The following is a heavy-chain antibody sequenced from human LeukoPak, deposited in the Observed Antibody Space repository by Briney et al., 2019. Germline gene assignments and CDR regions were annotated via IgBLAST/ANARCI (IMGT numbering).Heavy chain of an antibody. Sequence: PGGSLRLSCAASGFTFSNYAMSWVRQAPGKGLEWVSYISSSGFSTYYAGSVKGRFTISRDNARNSLYLQMNSLAPEDTALYYCARGKRRFDYWGQGTLVSVSS. CDR3: ARGKRRFDY. CDR1: GFTFSNYA. V-gene: IGHV3-11*01. CDR2: ISSSGFST. J-gene: IGHJ4*02.